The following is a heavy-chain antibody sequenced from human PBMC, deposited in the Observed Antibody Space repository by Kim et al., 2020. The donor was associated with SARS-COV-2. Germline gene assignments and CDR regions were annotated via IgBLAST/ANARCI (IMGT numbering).Heavy chain of an antibody. CDR2: ISSSSSTI. Sequence: GGSLRLSCAASGFTFSSYSINWVRPAPGKGLEWVSYISSSSSTIFYADSVKGRSTISRDNAKNSLYLQMNSLRDEDTAVYYCAREVRFCTQYNWFDPWGQGTLVTVSS. D-gene: IGHD3-10*01. CDR1: GFTFSSYS. V-gene: IGHV3-48*02. CDR3: AREVRFCTQYNWFDP. J-gene: IGHJ5*02.